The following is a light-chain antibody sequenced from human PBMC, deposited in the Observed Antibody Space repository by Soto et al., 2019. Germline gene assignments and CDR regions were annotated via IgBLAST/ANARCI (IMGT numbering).Light chain of an antibody. CDR2: AAS. J-gene: IGKJ2*01. CDR1: QRITTY. CDR3: QQSYSTPRT. V-gene: IGKV1-39*01. Sequence: DIQMTQSPSSLSAFVGDRVTISCRASQRITTYLNWYQQKPGKAPNLLIYAASSLQSGVPSRFSGSGSGTDFTLTISSLEPEDFATHYCQQSYSTPRTFGQGTKLEIK.